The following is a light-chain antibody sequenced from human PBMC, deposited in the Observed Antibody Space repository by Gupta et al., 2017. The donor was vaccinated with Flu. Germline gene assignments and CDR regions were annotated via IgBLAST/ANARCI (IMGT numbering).Light chain of an antibody. J-gene: IGLJ1*01. CDR1: SLRSYY. CDR2: GKN. V-gene: IGLV3-19*01. CDR3: NSRDSTGNHYV. Sequence: SSELTQDPAVSVALGQTIRITCQGDSLRSYYASWYQQKPGQAPLLVIYGKNNRPSGIPDRFSGSMSGNTASLTIAGTQAEDEADYYCNSRDSTGNHYVFGPGTKVTVL.